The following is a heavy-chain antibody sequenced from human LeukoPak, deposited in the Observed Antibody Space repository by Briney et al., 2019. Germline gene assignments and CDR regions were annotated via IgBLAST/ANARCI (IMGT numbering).Heavy chain of an antibody. CDR1: GGSISSSSYY. Sequence: SETLSLTCTVSGGSISSSSYYWGWIRQPPGKGLEWIGSIYHSGSTNYNPSLKSRVTISVDKSKNQFSLKLSSVTAADTAVYYCARYYYGSGSPPAPYFDYWGQGTLVTVSS. V-gene: IGHV4-39*07. CDR3: ARYYYGSGSPPAPYFDY. J-gene: IGHJ4*02. D-gene: IGHD3-10*01. CDR2: IYHSGST.